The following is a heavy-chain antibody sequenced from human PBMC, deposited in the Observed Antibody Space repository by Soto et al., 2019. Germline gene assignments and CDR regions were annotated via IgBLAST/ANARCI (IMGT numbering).Heavy chain of an antibody. J-gene: IGHJ3*02. CDR2: IYYSGST. V-gene: IGHV4-31*03. D-gene: IGHD3-22*01. Sequence: PSETLSFTCTVSGGSISSGGYYWSWIRQHPGKGLEWIGYIYYSGSTYYNPSLKSRVTISVDTSKNQFSLKLSSVTAADTAVYYCASWDSSGDYRTGAFDIWGQGTMVTVSS. CDR1: GGSISSGGYY. CDR3: ASWDSSGDYRTGAFDI.